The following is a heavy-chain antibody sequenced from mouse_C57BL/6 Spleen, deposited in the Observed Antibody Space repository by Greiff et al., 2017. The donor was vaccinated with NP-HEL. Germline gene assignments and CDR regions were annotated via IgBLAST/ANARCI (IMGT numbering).Heavy chain of an antibody. J-gene: IGHJ4*01. CDR1: GYTFTDYY. CDR2: INPNNGGT. Sequence: EVKLQQSGPELVKPGASVKISCKASGYTFTDYYMNWVKQSHGKSLEWIGDINPNNGGTSYNQKFKGKATLTVDKSSSTAYMELRSLTSEDSAVYYCARRDDYDKYAMDYWGQGTSVTVSS. D-gene: IGHD2-4*01. V-gene: IGHV1-26*01. CDR3: ARRDDYDKYAMDY.